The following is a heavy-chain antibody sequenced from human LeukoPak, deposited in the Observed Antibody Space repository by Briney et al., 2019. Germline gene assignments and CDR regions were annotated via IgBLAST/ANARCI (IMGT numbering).Heavy chain of an antibody. Sequence: GSLRLSCTVSGFTFSTYWMSWVRQAPGKGLEWVANIKQDGSEKYCDDSVKGRFTISRDNAKNSLYLQMDSLRAEDTAVYYCARESRGFLEWLPFDYWGQGALVTVSS. J-gene: IGHJ4*02. D-gene: IGHD3-3*01. CDR2: IKQDGSEK. CDR1: GFTFSTYW. CDR3: ARESRGFLEWLPFDY. V-gene: IGHV3-7*03.